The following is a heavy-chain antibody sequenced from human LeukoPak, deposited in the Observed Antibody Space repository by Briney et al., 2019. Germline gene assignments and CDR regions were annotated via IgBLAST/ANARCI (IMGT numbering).Heavy chain of an antibody. CDR2: IYYSGST. J-gene: IGHJ4*02. CDR3: ARGLRTFGSSGYYCRFDY. CDR1: GGSISSGGYY. V-gene: IGHV4-30-4*08. D-gene: IGHD3-22*01. Sequence: KASQTLSLTCTVSGGSISSGGYYWSWIRQPPGKGLEWIGYIYYSGSTYYNPSLKSRVTISVDTSKNQFSLKLSSVTAADTAVYYCARGLRTFGSSGYYCRFDYWGQGTLVTVSS.